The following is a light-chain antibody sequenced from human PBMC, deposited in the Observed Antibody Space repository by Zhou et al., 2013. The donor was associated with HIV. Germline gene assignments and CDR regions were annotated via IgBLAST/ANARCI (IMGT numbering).Light chain of an antibody. Sequence: ERVMTQFPATLSVSPGDGATLSCRASQSVDNHLAWYQQKPGQAPRLLIYGASTRATGVPARFRGNGSETEFSLIISSLQSEDFAVYYCQQYNNWPRTFGPRDQGGNQT. CDR3: QQYNNWPRT. CDR2: GAS. CDR1: QSVDNH. V-gene: IGKV3-15*01. J-gene: IGKJ1*01.